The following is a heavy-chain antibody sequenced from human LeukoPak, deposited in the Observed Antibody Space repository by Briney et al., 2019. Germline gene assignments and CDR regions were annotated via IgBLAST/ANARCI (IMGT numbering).Heavy chain of an antibody. J-gene: IGHJ3*02. CDR3: AKGGLDYYDSSGYYDPFDI. CDR2: ISGSGGST. D-gene: IGHD3-22*01. V-gene: IGHV3-23*01. CDR1: GFSFSSYA. Sequence: PGGSLRLSCAASGFSFSSYAMSWVRQAPGKGLEWVSGISGSGGSTYYADSVRGRFIITRGNSKTTLYLQMNSLRVEDTAVFYCAKGGLDYYDSSGYYDPFDIWGQGTMVTVSS.